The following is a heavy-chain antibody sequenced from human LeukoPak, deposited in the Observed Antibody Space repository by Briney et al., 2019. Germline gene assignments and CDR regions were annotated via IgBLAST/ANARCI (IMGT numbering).Heavy chain of an antibody. CDR1: GFTVSSNY. V-gene: IGHV3-66*02. J-gene: IGHJ4*02. Sequence: PGGSLRLSCAASGFTVSSNYMSWVRQAPGKGLEWVSVIYSGGSTYYADSVKGRFTISRDNSKNTLYLQMTRLRAEDTAVYYCARGGSYSLLDYWGQGTLVTVSS. D-gene: IGHD4-11*01. CDR3: ARGGSYSLLDY. CDR2: IYSGGST.